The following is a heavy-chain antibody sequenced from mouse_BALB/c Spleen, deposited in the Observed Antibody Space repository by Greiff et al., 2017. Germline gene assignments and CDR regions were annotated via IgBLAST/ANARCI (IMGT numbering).Heavy chain of an antibody. V-gene: IGHV5-6-3*01. D-gene: IGHD1-2*01. Sequence: VESGGGLVQPGGSLKLSCAASGFTFSSYGMSWVRQTPDKRLELVATINSNGGSTYYPDSVKGRFTISRDNAKNTLYLQMSSLKSEDTAMYYCARPTATWFAYWGQGTLVTVSA. CDR3: ARPTATWFAY. CDR2: INSNGGST. CDR1: GFTFSSYG. J-gene: IGHJ3*01.